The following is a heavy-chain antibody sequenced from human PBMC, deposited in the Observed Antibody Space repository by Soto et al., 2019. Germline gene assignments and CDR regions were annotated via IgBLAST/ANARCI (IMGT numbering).Heavy chain of an antibody. V-gene: IGHV3-48*03. J-gene: IGHJ4*02. Sequence: GSLRLSCAASGFTFGNYEMNWVRQAPGKGLEWLSLITHDGGVTHYADSVKGRFTISRDNAKNTLYLQMNSLRDDDTSIYYCARGWVDGIHFHSWGQGTLVTVSS. CDR2: ITHDGGVT. CDR3: ARGWVDGIHFHS. CDR1: GFTFGNYE. D-gene: IGHD5-12*01.